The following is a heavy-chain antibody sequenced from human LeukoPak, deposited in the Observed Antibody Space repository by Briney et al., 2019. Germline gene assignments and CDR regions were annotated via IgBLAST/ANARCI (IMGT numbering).Heavy chain of an antibody. V-gene: IGHV4-39*01. CDR3: ARYDYGGMRGDY. CDR2: IYYSGST. CDR1: GGSISSGEYY. Sequence: SETLSLTCTVSGGSISSGEYYWGWIRQPPGKGLEWIGSIYYSGSTYYNPSLKSRVTISVDTSKNQFSLKLSSVTAADTAVYYCARYDYGGMRGDYWGQGTLVTVSS. D-gene: IGHD4-23*01. J-gene: IGHJ4*02.